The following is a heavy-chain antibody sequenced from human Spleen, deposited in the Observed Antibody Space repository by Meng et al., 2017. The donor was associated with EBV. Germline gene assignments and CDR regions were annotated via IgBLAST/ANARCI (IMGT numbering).Heavy chain of an antibody. CDR3: ARAGYHRPASEY. V-gene: IGHV4-4*02. Sequence: QVQLQESGPGLVRPSGTLSLPCAVSRGFITSGDWWSWVRQSPGKGLEWIGEIHHSGGTSYNPSLKSRVTISLDMSKDQFSLRLSSVTAADTAVYYCARAGYHRPASEYWGQGTLVTVSS. CDR2: IHHSGGT. CDR1: RGFITSGDW. J-gene: IGHJ4*02. D-gene: IGHD2-15*01.